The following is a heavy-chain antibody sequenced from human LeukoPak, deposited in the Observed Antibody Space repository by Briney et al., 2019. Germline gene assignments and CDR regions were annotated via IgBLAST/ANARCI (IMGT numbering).Heavy chain of an antibody. Sequence: SETLSLTCAVYGGSFSGYYWSWIRQPPGKGLEWIGEINHSGSTNYNPSLTSRVTISVDTSKNQFSLKLSSVTAADTAVYYCARDLGYCSGGSCYKERNWYFDLWGRGTLVTVSS. J-gene: IGHJ2*01. D-gene: IGHD2-15*01. CDR1: GGSFSGYY. CDR2: INHSGST. V-gene: IGHV4-34*01. CDR3: ARDLGYCSGGSCYKERNWYFDL.